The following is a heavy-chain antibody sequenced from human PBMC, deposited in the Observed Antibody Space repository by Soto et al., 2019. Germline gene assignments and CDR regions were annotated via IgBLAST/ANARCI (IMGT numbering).Heavy chain of an antibody. D-gene: IGHD6-19*01. CDR1: GFFFSSYT. V-gene: IGHV3-23*01. J-gene: IGHJ4*02. Sequence: EVQLLESGGGLVQPGGSLRLSCVGSGFFFSSYTMTWVRQAPGKGLEWVSSFSATSENTYYADSVRGRFTISRDNSKNTLFLQMNRLTAEDTAMYYCAKARDQQWVRLPFDYWGQGSLVIVSS. CDR2: FSATSENT. CDR3: AKARDQQWVRLPFDY.